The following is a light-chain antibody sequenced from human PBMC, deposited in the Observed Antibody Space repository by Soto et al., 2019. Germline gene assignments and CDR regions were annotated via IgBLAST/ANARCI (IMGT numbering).Light chain of an antibody. J-gene: IGKJ1*01. CDR2: DAS. Sequence: DSQMTQSPSTLSASVGDRVTITCRASQNINNWVAWYQQKPGKAPKFLIYDASTLQRGVSSRFSGSGFGTEFSLTLNSLQPDDSGSYYCQHTRTFGQGTKVEVK. V-gene: IGKV1-5*01. CDR3: QHTRT. CDR1: QNINNW.